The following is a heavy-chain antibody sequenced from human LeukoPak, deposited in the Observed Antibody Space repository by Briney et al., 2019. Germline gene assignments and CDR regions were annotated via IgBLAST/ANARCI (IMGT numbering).Heavy chain of an antibody. D-gene: IGHD2-2*01. J-gene: IGHJ6*04. CDR2: ISSSSYI. Sequence: WESLRLSCAASGFTFSSYSMNWVRQAPGKGLEWVSSISSSSYIYSADSVKGRFTISRDNAKNSLYLQMNSLRAEDTAVYYCARDGDCSSTSCRTDYYYYYGIGVWCKGTTVTVSS. V-gene: IGHV3-21*01. CDR1: GFTFSSYS. CDR3: ARDGDCSSTSCRTDYYYYYGIGV.